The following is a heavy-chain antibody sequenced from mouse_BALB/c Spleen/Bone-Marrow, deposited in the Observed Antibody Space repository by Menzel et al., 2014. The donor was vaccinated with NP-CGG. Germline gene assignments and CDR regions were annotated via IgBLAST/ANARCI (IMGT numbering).Heavy chain of an antibody. Sequence: VQLQQSGPGLAAPSQSLSITCTVSGFSLTSYGVLWVRQPPGKGLEWLGAIWAGGSTNYNSALMSRLTITKYNSQTQIFLKMNILQTDDTAMYYCARVFTTATWSFSYWGQGTLVTVSA. J-gene: IGHJ3*01. D-gene: IGHD1-2*01. CDR2: IWAGGST. CDR1: GFSLTSYG. V-gene: IGHV2-9*02. CDR3: ARVFTTATWSFSY.